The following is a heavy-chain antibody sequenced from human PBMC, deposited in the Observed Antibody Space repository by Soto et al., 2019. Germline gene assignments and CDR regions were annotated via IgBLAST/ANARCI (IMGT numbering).Heavy chain of an antibody. CDR3: SKIPIAAADDFVY. CDR2: ISYDGSNK. D-gene: IGHD6-13*01. CDR1: GFTFSSYG. J-gene: IGHJ4*02. V-gene: IGHV3-30*18. Sequence: GGSLRLSCAASGFTFSSYGMHWVRQAPGKGLEWVAVISYDGSNKYYADSVKGRFTISRDNSKNTLYLQMNSLRAEDTAVYYFSKIPIAAADDFVYWGQGILVNVFS.